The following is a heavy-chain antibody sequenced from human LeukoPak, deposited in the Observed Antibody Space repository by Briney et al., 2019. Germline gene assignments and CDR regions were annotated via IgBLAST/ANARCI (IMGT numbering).Heavy chain of an antibody. CDR2: IVPLFRTT. J-gene: IGHJ4*02. Sequence: SVTVSCKVSGCTFSSYGINWVRQAPGQGLEWMGGIVPLFRTTNYAQKFQGRVTMTRDTSIRTAYMELSRLRSDDTAMYYCARYYIEGRCFDYWGQGTLVTVSS. CDR3: ARYYIEGRCFDY. CDR1: GCTFSSYG. V-gene: IGHV1-69*05. D-gene: IGHD3-10*01.